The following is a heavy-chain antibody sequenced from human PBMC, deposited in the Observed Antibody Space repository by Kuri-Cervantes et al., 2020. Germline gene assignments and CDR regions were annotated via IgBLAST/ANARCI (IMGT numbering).Heavy chain of an antibody. CDR3: AKDYYDTSGAY. J-gene: IGHJ4*02. V-gene: IGHV3-48*01. Sequence: GGSLRLSCAASGFTFSSYSMNWVRQAPGKGLEWVSYISSSSSTIYYADSVKGRFTISRDNAKNSLYLQMSSLRAEDTAVYYCAKDYYDTSGAYWGQGTLVTVSS. CDR2: ISSSSSTI. D-gene: IGHD3-22*01. CDR1: GFTFSSYS.